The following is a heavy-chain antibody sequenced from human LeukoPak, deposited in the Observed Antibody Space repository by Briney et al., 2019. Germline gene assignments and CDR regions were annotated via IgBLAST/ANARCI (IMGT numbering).Heavy chain of an antibody. CDR2: INTNTGNP. J-gene: IGHJ6*02. Sequence: ASVKVSCKASGYTFTNYAVNWVRQAPGQGLEWMGWINTNTGNPTYAQGFTGRFVFSLDTSVSTTYLQISSLKAEDTAVYYCARGVLLWFSYYTMDVWGQGTTVTVSS. CDR1: GYTFTNYA. V-gene: IGHV7-4-1*02. D-gene: IGHD3-10*01. CDR3: ARGVLLWFSYYTMDV.